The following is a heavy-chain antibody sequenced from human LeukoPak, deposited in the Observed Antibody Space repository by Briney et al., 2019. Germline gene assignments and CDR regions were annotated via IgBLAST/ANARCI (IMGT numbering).Heavy chain of an antibody. CDR2: VKRDGSEK. J-gene: IGHJ4*02. CDR3: ARDGTYTDYDPDFDI. Sequence: PGGSLRLSCAASGFTFGTYWMSWVRQAPGKGLEWVANVKRDGSEKYYVDSVKGRFTISRDNAKNSLYLQMNSLRAEDTAVFYCARDGTYTDYDPDFDIWGQGTLVTVSS. D-gene: IGHD5-12*01. CDR1: GFTFGTYW. V-gene: IGHV3-7*04.